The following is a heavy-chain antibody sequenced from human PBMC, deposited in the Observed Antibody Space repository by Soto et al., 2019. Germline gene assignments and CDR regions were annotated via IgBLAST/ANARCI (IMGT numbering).Heavy chain of an antibody. CDR3: ATGVICIGYFTVDS. CDR2: FIPVYRTL. D-gene: IGHD3-3*01. J-gene: IGHJ4*02. Sequence: QVLLVQAGAEVKKPGSSVKISCKASGGSFGNSAINWVRQTPGQGLEWLGGFIPVYRTLNYAQKFQGRVTITADESTGTAYMTLISLASKDTSVYYCATGVICIGYFTVDSWGQGTRVTVSS. CDR1: GGSFGNSA. V-gene: IGHV1-69*01.